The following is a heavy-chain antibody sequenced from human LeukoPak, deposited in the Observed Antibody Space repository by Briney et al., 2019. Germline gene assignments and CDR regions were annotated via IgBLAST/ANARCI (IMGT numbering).Heavy chain of an antibody. D-gene: IGHD6-6*01. CDR3: ARDISSSSSGSFDY. J-gene: IGHJ4*02. V-gene: IGHV3-33*01. CDR2: MWYDGSNK. Sequence: GGSLRLSCAESGFTFSNYGMHWVRQVPGKGLEWMGAMWYDGSNKFYADSVKGRFTISRDNSKNTLYLQMNSLRAEDTAVYYCARDISSSSSGSFDYWGQGTLVTVSS. CDR1: GFTFSNYG.